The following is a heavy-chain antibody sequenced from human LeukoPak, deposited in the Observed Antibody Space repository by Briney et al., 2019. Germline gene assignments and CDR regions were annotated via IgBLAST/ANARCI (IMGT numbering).Heavy chain of an antibody. Sequence: SETLSLTCTVSGGSISSTSYYWGWIPQPPGKGLEWIGSIYYSGRTYYNPSLKSRVTISVDTSKNQFSLKLNSVTAADTAVYYCARILYSNNIDYWGQGTLVTVSS. V-gene: IGHV4-39*07. CDR2: IYYSGRT. J-gene: IGHJ4*02. D-gene: IGHD2/OR15-2a*01. CDR3: ARILYSNNIDY. CDR1: GGSISSTSYY.